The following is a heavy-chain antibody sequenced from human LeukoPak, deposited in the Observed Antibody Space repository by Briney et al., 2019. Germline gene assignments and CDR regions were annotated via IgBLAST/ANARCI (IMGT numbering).Heavy chain of an antibody. CDR2: VIYSGST. Sequence: SETLSLTCTVSGGSFSSSPYSWGWIRQPPGKGLEWIGSVIYSGSTYYTPSIKSRVNISLDTSKNQFSLKLASVTAADTAVYYCAKTGSSIAARPPDYWGQGTLVTVSS. CDR1: GGSFSSSPYS. J-gene: IGHJ4*02. CDR3: AKTGSSIAARPPDY. D-gene: IGHD6-6*01. V-gene: IGHV4-39*07.